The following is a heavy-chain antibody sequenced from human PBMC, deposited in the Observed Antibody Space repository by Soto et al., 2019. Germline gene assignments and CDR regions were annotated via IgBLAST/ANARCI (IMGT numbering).Heavy chain of an antibody. V-gene: IGHV2-5*02. CDR3: AHRRGVAVAAPTWFDP. J-gene: IGHJ5*02. Sequence: QITLKESGPTLVKPTQTLTLTCTFSGFSLSTSGVGVGWIRQPPGKALEWLALIYWDDDKRYSPSLKSRLTITKDTSKIQVVLTMTNMYPVHSATYYCAHRRGVAVAAPTWFDPWGQGTLVTVSS. CDR1: GFSLSTSGVG. D-gene: IGHD6-13*01. CDR2: IYWDDDK.